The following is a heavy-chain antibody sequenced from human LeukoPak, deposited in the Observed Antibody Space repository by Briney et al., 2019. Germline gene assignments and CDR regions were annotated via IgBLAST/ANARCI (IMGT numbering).Heavy chain of an antibody. D-gene: IGHD3-3*01. CDR2: IYTSGST. CDR1: GGSISCGSYY. V-gene: IGHV4-61*02. J-gene: IGHJ5*02. CDR3: ARANLRFLEWLLYASWFDP. Sequence: TSQTLSLTCTVSGGSISCGSYYWSWIRQPAWKGLEWIGRIYTSGSTNYNPSLKSRVTISVDTSKNQFSLKLSSVTAADTAVYYCARANLRFLEWLLYASWFDPWGQGTLVTVSS.